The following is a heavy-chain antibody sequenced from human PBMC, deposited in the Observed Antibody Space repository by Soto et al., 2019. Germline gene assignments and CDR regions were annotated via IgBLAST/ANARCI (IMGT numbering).Heavy chain of an antibody. CDR3: ARVWDSSGPNFDY. D-gene: IGHD3-22*01. CDR1: GGSISSGGYY. V-gene: IGHV4-31*03. Sequence: QVQLQESGPGLVKPSQTLSLTCTVSGGSISSGGYYWSWIRQHPGKGLEWIGYIYYSGSTYYNSSLKSRVTTSLDTSKNQFSLKLSSVTAADTAVYYWARVWDSSGPNFDYWGKGTLVTVSS. CDR2: IYYSGST. J-gene: IGHJ4*02.